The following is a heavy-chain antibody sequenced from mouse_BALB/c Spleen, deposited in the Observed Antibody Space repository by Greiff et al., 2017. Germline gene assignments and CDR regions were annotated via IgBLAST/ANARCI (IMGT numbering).Heavy chain of an antibody. CDR3: ARNGDYLYYFDY. J-gene: IGHJ2*01. CDR2: IWSGGST. D-gene: IGHD5-5*01. CDR1: GFSLTSYG. Sequence: VKLVESGPGLVQPSQSLSITCTVSGFSLTSYGVHWVRQSPGKGLEWLGVIWSGGSTDYNAAFISRLSISKDNSKSQVFFKMNSLQANDTAIYYCARNGDYLYYFDYWGQGTTLTVSS. V-gene: IGHV2-2*02.